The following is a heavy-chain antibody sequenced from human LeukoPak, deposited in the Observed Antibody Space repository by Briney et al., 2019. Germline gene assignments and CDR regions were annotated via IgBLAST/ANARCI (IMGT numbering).Heavy chain of an antibody. CDR1: GYTFTGYY. CDR2: INPNSGGT. J-gene: IGHJ6*02. D-gene: IGHD6-19*01. Sequence: GASVKVSCKASGYTFTGYYMHWVRQAPGQGLEWMGWINPNSGGTNYAQKFQGRVTMTRDTSISTAYMELSRLRSEDTAVYYCARDSENSSGWYYYYYGMDVWGQGTTVTVSS. CDR3: ARDSENSSGWYYYYYGMDV. V-gene: IGHV1-2*02.